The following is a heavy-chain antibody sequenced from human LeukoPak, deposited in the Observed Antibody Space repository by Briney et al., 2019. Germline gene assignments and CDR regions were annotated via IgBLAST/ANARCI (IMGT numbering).Heavy chain of an antibody. J-gene: IGHJ4*02. V-gene: IGHV1-18*01. CDR3: ARVSWGCSSTSCYRRFDY. D-gene: IGHD2-2*01. CDR2: ISAYNGNT. CDR1: GYTFTSYG. Sequence: GASVKVSCKASGYTFTSYGISWVRQAPGQGLEWMGWISAYNGNTNYARKLQGRVTMTTDTSTSTAYMELRSLRSDDTAVYYCARVSWGCSSTSCYRRFDYWGQGTLVTVSS.